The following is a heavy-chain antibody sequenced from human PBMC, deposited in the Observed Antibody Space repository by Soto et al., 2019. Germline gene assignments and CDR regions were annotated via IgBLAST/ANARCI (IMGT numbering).Heavy chain of an antibody. CDR1: GFTFSNAW. D-gene: IGHD6-13*01. CDR2: VKSKTDGGTT. V-gene: IGHV3-15*01. J-gene: IGHJ4*02. CDR3: EGSGYSSSWYHFDY. Sequence: GGSLRLSCAASGFTFSNAWMSWVRQAPGKGLEWVGRVKSKTDGGTTDYAAPVKGRFTISRDDSKNTLYLQMNSLKTEDTAVYYCEGSGYSSSWYHFDYWGQGTLVTV.